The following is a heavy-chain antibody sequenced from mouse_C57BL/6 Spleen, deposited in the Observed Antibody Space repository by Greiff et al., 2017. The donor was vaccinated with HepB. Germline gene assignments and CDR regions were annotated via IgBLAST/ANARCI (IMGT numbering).Heavy chain of an antibody. CDR2: IYPGDGDT. V-gene: IGHV1-82*01. Sequence: QVQLQQPGPELVKPGASVKISCKASGYAFSSSWMNWVKQRPGKGLEWIGRIYPGDGDTNYNGKFKGKATLTADKSSSTAYMQLSSLTSEDSAVYFCARYGNYSGYWGQGTTLTVSS. CDR3: ARYGNYSGY. D-gene: IGHD2-1*01. J-gene: IGHJ2*01. CDR1: GYAFSSSW.